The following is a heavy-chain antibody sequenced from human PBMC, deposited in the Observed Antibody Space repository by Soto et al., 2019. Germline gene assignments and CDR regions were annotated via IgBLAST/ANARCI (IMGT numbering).Heavy chain of an antibody. J-gene: IGHJ4*02. D-gene: IGHD3-9*01. CDR2: IRWNSGSI. Sequence: EVQLVESGGGLAQPGRSLRLSCAASGFIFDDYAMHWVRQAPGRGLEWVSGIRWNSGSIGYADSVKGRFTISRDNAKKSLYLQMNSLRAEDTALYYCASGRGYDILTGYYPYFDYWGQGTLVTVSS. CDR1: GFIFDDYA. CDR3: ASGRGYDILTGYYPYFDY. V-gene: IGHV3-9*01.